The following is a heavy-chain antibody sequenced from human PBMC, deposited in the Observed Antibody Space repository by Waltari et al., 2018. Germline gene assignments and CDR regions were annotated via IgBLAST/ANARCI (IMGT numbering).Heavy chain of an antibody. V-gene: IGHV3-30*04. J-gene: IGHJ4*02. Sequence: QVQLVESGGGVVQAGRSLRLACEASGFTFSSNAMHWVRQAPGKGLEWVAVISKDGSNRNYAGSVKGRFIISRDNSKNLLFLQMDSLGPEDTAVYYCARDPATYYYGSGTYGDYWGQGSLVTVSS. D-gene: IGHD3-10*01. CDR3: ARDPATYYYGSGTYGDY. CDR1: GFTFSSNA. CDR2: ISKDGSNR.